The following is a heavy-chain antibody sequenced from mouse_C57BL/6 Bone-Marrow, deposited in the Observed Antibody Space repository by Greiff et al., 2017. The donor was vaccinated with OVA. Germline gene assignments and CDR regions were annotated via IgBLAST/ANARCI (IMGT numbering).Heavy chain of an antibody. CDR1: GYTFTDYE. CDR3: TDGYDDY. Sequence: QVQLQQSGAELVRPGASVTLSCKASGYTFTDYELHWVKQTPVHGLEWIGAIYPETGGTAYNQKFKGKAILTADKSSSTAYMELRSLTSEDSAVYYCTDGYDDYWGQGTTLTVSS. J-gene: IGHJ2*01. CDR2: IYPETGGT. V-gene: IGHV1-15*01. D-gene: IGHD2-2*01.